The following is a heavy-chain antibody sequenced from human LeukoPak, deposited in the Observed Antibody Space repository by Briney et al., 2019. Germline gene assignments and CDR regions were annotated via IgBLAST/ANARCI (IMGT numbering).Heavy chain of an antibody. V-gene: IGHV1-18*04. CDR3: ARGWPDYYGSGSYYMFDP. D-gene: IGHD3-10*01. CDR2: ISAYNGNT. Sequence: ASVKVSCTASGCTFTSYGISWVRQAPGQGLEWMGWISAYNGNTNYAQKLQGRVTMTTDTSTSTAYMELRSLRSDDTAVYYCARGWPDYYGSGSYYMFDPWGQGTLVTVSS. J-gene: IGHJ5*02. CDR1: GCTFTSYG.